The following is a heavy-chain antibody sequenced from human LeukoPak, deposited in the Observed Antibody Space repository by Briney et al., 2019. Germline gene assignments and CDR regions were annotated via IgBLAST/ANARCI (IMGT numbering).Heavy chain of an antibody. D-gene: IGHD3/OR15-3a*01. Sequence: GASVKVSCKASGYTFTSYAMHWVRQAPGQRLEWMGWINAGNGNTKYSQKFQGRVTITRDTSASTAYMELSSLRSEDTAVYYCARADSVSMTLYYWGQGTLVTVSS. J-gene: IGHJ4*02. CDR2: INAGNGNT. CDR1: GYTFTSYA. V-gene: IGHV1-3*01. CDR3: ARADSVSMTLYY.